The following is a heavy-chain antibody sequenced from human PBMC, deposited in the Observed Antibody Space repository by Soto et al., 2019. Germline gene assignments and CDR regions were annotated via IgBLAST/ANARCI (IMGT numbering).Heavy chain of an antibody. Sequence: EVQLVESGGGLVKPGGSLRLSCAASGFTFSSYSMNWVRQAPGKGLEWVSSISSSSSYIYYADSVKGRFTISRDNAKNSLYQQMNSLRGEDTAVYYCARPRHDYYYYMDVWGKGTTVTVSS. CDR2: ISSSSSYI. J-gene: IGHJ6*03. CDR3: ARPRHDYYYYMDV. CDR1: GFTFSSYS. V-gene: IGHV3-21*01.